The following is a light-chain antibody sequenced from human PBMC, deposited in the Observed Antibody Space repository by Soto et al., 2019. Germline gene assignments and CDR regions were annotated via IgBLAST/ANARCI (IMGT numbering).Light chain of an antibody. CDR3: SSYTSSSTRV. Sequence: QSALTQPASVSGSPGQSISISCTGTSSDVGGGNYVSWYQQHPGKAPKLMIYDVSNRPSGVSNRFSGSKSDNTASLTISGLQAEDEADYYCSSYTSSSTRVFGTGTKVTVL. V-gene: IGLV2-14*01. CDR2: DVS. J-gene: IGLJ1*01. CDR1: SSDVGGGNY.